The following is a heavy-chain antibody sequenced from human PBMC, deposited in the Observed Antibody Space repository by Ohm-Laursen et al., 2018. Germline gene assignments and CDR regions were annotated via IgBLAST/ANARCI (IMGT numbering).Heavy chain of an antibody. J-gene: IGHJ4*02. CDR2: ISSSSSYI. CDR3: KRGSPDFDY. Sequence: SLRLSCAASGFTVSSNYMSRVRQAPGKGLEWVSSISSSSSYIYYADSVKGRFTISRDNAKNSLYLQMNSLRAEDTAVYYCKRGSPDFDYWGQGTLVTVSS. CDR1: GFTVSSNY. V-gene: IGHV3-21*01.